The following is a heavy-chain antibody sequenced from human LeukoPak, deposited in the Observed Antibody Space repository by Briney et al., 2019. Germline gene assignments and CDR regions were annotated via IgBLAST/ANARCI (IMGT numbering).Heavy chain of an antibody. CDR2: IRTGSNII. CDR3: ARDDPGGAIGGY. Sequence: PGGSLRLSCAASIFTLSSYSMNCVRQAPGKGLEWVSYIRTGSNIIYYADSVKGRFTVSRDDAKSSLYLQMNSLRAEDTAVYYCARDDPGGAIGGYWGQGTLVTVSS. J-gene: IGHJ4*02. D-gene: IGHD3-10*01. CDR1: IFTLSSYS. V-gene: IGHV3-48*01.